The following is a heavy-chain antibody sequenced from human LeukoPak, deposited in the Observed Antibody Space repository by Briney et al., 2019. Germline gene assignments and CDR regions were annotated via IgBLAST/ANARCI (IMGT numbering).Heavy chain of an antibody. V-gene: IGHV1-2*02. Sequence: ASVKVSCKPSGYSFNVKYLHWVRQAPGEGLEWMGSINPNSGGTNYAQKFQGRVTMTRNTSISTAYMELSRLRSDDTAVYYCARDRFGSYYFDAFDIWGQGTMVTVSS. D-gene: IGHD1-26*01. CDR2: INPNSGGT. J-gene: IGHJ3*02. CDR1: GYSFNVKY. CDR3: ARDRFGSYYFDAFDI.